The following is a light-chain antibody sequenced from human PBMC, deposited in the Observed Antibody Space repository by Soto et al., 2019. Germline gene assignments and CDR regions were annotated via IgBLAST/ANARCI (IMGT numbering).Light chain of an antibody. V-gene: IGKV1-13*02. CDR2: DAS. CDR1: QGISSA. CDR3: QQYNSYRT. Sequence: ASQLTQSPSSLSASVGDRVTITCRASQGISSALAWYQQKPGKAPKLLIYDASSLESGVPSRFSGSGSGTEFTLTISSLQPDDFATYYCQQYNSYRTFGQGTKVDIK. J-gene: IGKJ1*01.